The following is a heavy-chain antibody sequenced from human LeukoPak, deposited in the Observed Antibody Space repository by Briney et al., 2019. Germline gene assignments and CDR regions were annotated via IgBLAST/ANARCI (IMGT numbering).Heavy chain of an antibody. CDR3: VKGSEAYCDSKSDY. J-gene: IGHJ4*02. CDR1: RFTFSTYA. V-gene: IGHV3-64D*09. CDR2: ISSNGGNI. Sequence: GGSLRLSCSASRFTFSTYAMHWVRQAPGKGLEYVSAISSNGGNIYYADSVKGRFSISRDNSKNTLYLQLSSLRAEDTAIYYCVKGSEAYCDSKSDYWGQGTLVTVSS. D-gene: IGHD3-22*01.